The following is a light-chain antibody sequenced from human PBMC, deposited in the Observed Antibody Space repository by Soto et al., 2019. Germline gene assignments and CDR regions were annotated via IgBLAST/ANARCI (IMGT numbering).Light chain of an antibody. CDR1: QSISNY. Sequence: DIQMTQSPSPLSASVGDRVTITCRASQSISNYLNWYQQKPGQAPNLLIYAASTLQSGVPSRFSGSGSGTEFTLTISSLQPEDFATYYCQQLNSYPRTFGQGTKVEIK. CDR2: AAS. V-gene: IGKV1-9*01. J-gene: IGKJ1*01. CDR3: QQLNSYPRT.